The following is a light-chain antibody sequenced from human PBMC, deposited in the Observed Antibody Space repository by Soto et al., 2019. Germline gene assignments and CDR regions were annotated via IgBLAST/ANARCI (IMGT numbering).Light chain of an antibody. CDR3: QQYYSYPHT. Sequence: IQMTQSPSSLSASTGDRVTITCRASQGISSYLAWYQQKPGEAPKLLIYAASTLQSGVPSRFSGSGSGTDFTLTISCLQSEDFATYYCQQYYSYPHTFGGGTKVDIK. CDR1: QGISSY. V-gene: IGKV1-8*01. CDR2: AAS. J-gene: IGKJ4*01.